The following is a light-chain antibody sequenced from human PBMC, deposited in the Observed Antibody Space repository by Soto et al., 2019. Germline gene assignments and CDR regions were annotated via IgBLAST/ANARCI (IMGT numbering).Light chain of an antibody. J-gene: IGLJ2*01. CDR2: DVS. CDR3: CSYPSSSSLPNVV. V-gene: IGLV2-14*01. CDR1: SSNIGGYNY. Sequence: QSVLTQPASVSGSPGQSITISCTGTSSNIGGYNYVSWYQQHPGKAPKLMIYDVSNRPSGVSNRFSGSKSGNTASLTISGLQAEDEADYSCCSYPSSSSLPNVVFGRGTKVTVL.